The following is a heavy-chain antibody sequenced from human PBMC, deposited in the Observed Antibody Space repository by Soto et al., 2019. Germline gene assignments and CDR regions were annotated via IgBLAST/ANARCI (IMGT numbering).Heavy chain of an antibody. D-gene: IGHD3-10*01. CDR2: VYYRGTT. V-gene: IGHV4-39*01. Sequence: QLHLQESGPGLVKPSETLSLTCIVSGASVRESNYYWGWIRQTPGKGLEWIGSVYYRGTTYYTPSLQSQVTISVDTSKNQFSLNLKSVTATDTAVYYSARHSGPFTIGGAGVDSWGQGARVTVSS. CDR1: GASVRESNYY. CDR3: ARHSGPFTIGGAGVDS. J-gene: IGHJ5*01.